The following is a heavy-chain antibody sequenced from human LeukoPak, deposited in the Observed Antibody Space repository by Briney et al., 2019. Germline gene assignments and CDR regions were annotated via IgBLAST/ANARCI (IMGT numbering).Heavy chain of an antibody. D-gene: IGHD3-22*01. CDR2: ICDSGRTI. CDR3: ARDRLGDYDHSGYYDE. V-gene: IGHV3-11*01. CDR1: GFTFSDYY. Sequence: GGSLSLSCAASGFTFSDYYMSWIRQAPGKGLEWVSYICDSGRTIYYADSVKGRFTISRDNAKNSVYLQMNNLRAEDTAVYYCARDRLGDYDHSGYYDEWGQATLVTVSS. J-gene: IGHJ4*02.